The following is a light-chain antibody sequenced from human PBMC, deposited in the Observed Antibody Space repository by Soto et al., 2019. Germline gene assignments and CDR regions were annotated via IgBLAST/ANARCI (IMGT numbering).Light chain of an antibody. CDR2: EVS. Sequence: QSALTQPASVSGSPGQSITISCTGTYSDVGSYDLVSWYQHYPGKAPKLMIYEVSTRPSGVSNRFSGSKSGNTASLTISGLQAEDEADYFCCSYAGSSTPNWVFSGGTKLAVL. V-gene: IGLV2-23*02. CDR3: CSYAGSSTPNWV. J-gene: IGLJ3*02. CDR1: YSDVGSYDL.